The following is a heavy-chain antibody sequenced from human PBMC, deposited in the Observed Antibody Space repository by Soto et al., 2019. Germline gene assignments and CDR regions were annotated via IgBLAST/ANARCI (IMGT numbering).Heavy chain of an antibody. CDR3: ARLSGSYYEPFDY. V-gene: IGHV5-51*01. CDR2: IYPGDSDT. CDR1: GXSFTSYW. D-gene: IGHD1-26*01. J-gene: IGHJ4*02. Sequence: GASVKIXCKXSGXSFTSYWIGWVCQMPGKGLEWMGIIYPGDSDTRYSPSFQGQVTISADKSISTAYLQWDSLKASDTAMYYCARLSGSYYEPFDYWGQGTLVTVSS.